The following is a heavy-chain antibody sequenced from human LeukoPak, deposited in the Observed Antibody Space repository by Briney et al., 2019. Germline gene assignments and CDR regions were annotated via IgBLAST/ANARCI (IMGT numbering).Heavy chain of an antibody. CDR3: ARDSNWGSDYYYGMGV. J-gene: IGHJ6*02. CDR1: GYTFTSYG. V-gene: IGHV1-18*01. CDR2: ISTYNGNT. D-gene: IGHD7-27*01. Sequence: ASVKVSCKASGYTFTSYGFSWVRQAPGQGLEWMGWISTYNGNTNYAQKLKGRVTMTTDTSTSTAYMNLRSLRSDDTAVYYCARDSNWGSDYYYGMGVWGQGTTVTVSS.